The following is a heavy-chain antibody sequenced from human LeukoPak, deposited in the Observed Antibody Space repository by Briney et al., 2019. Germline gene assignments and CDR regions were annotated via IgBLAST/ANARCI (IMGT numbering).Heavy chain of an antibody. D-gene: IGHD3-3*01. CDR2: IYYSGST. Sequence: SETLSLTCTVSGGSISSYYWSWIRQPPGKGLEWIGYIYYSGSTNYNPSLKSRVTISVDTSKNQFSLKLSSVTAADTAVYYCARLKSVFGVVSLFDYWGQGTLVTVSS. CDR3: ARLKSVFGVVSLFDY. J-gene: IGHJ4*02. V-gene: IGHV4-59*08. CDR1: GGSISSYY.